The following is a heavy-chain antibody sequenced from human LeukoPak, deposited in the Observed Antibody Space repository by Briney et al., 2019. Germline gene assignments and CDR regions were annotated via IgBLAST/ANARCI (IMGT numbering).Heavy chain of an antibody. V-gene: IGHV3-21*01. Sequence: GGSLRLSCAASGFTFSSYSMNWVRQAPGKGLEWVSFISSTTSYKYYADSVKGRFTISRDNAKNSLYLQMNSLRAEDMAVYYCARAGYYGSGSYYNVFDYWGQGTLVTVSS. D-gene: IGHD3-10*01. CDR2: ISSTTSYK. J-gene: IGHJ4*02. CDR3: ARAGYYGSGSYYNVFDY. CDR1: GFTFSSYS.